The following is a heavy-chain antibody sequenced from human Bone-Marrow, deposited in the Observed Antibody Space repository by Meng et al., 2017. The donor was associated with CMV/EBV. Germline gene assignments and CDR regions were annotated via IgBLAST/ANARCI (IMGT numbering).Heavy chain of an antibody. CDR1: GYTFTNYD. CDR3: ARVMGSGYNYWYFDL. CDR2: MNPDSGNA. D-gene: IGHD5-12*01. V-gene: IGHV1-8*03. Sequence: ASVKVSCKASGYTFTNYDINWVRQATGQGLEWMGWMNPDSGNAGYAQKFQGRVTITRNTPIRTAYMELSSLGSEDTAVYYCARVMGSGYNYWYFDLWGRGTLVTVSS. J-gene: IGHJ2*01.